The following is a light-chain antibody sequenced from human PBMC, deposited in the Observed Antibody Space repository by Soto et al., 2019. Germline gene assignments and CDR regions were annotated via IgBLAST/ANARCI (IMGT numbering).Light chain of an antibody. J-gene: IGLJ3*02. V-gene: IGLV2-14*01. CDR1: SSDVGGYNY. CDR3: SSYTTSSTQV. CDR2: EVS. Sequence: QSVLTQPASVSGSPGQSITISCTGTSSDVGGYNYVSWYQQHPGKAPKLMIYEVSNRPSGVSNRFSGSKSGNTASLTISGLQAEDEADYYCSSYTTSSTQVFGGRTKLTVL.